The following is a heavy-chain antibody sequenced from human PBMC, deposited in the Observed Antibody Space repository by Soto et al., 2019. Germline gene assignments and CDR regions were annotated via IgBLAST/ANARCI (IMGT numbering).Heavy chain of an antibody. CDR2: ISGSGDST. CDR3: ARRGSGSYYDY. J-gene: IGHJ4*02. CDR1: GFTFSSYA. Sequence: EVQLLESGGGLVQPGGSLRLSRAASGFTFSSYAMRWVRQAPVKGLEWVSAISGSGDSTYYADSVKGRFTISRDNSKNTLYLQMNSLRAEDTAVYYCARRGSGSYYDYWGQGTLVTVSS. D-gene: IGHD1-26*01. V-gene: IGHV3-23*01.